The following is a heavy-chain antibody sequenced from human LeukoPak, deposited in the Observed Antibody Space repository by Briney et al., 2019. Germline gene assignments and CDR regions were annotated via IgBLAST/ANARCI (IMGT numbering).Heavy chain of an antibody. V-gene: IGHV4-61*01. CDR3: ARDSTDDYYGSGSYFDP. Sequence: SETLSLTCTDSGGSISSSSYYWGWIRQPPGKGLEWIGYIYYSGSTNYNPSLKSRVTISVDTSKNQFSLKLNPVTAADTAVYYCARDSTDDYYGSGSYFDPWGQGTLVTVSS. D-gene: IGHD3-10*01. CDR1: GGSISSSSYY. J-gene: IGHJ5*02. CDR2: IYYSGST.